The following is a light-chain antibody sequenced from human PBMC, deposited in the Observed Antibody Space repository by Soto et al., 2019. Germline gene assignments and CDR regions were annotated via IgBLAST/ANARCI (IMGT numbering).Light chain of an antibody. Sequence: DIQMTQSPSSLSASVGDRGTITCQASQDISNYLNWYQQKPGKAPKLLIYDASNLETGVPSRFSGSGSGTDFTFTISSLQPEDIATYYCQQYDNLPRTFGGGTKVDI. J-gene: IGKJ4*01. V-gene: IGKV1-33*01. CDR1: QDISNY. CDR3: QQYDNLPRT. CDR2: DAS.